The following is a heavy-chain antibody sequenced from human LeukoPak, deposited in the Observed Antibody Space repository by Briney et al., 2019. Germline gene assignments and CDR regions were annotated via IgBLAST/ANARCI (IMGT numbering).Heavy chain of an antibody. CDR2: ISPGSTTI. J-gene: IGHJ4*02. V-gene: IGHV3-48*04. CDR1: GFTFSSYA. Sequence: GGSLRLSCAASGFTFSSYAMNWIRQASGKGLECISFISPGSTTIYYADSVQGRFTISRDNAKNSLFLEVNSLRAEDTAVYYCARDYDFWSGSRLIAYWGQGTLVTVSS. CDR3: ARDYDFWSGSRLIAY. D-gene: IGHD3-3*01.